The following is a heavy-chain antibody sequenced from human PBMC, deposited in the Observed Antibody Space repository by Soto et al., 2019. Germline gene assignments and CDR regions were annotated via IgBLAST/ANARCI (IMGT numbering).Heavy chain of an antibody. CDR3: ARERPEQWLVLIDY. J-gene: IGHJ4*02. CDR1: GFTFSSYG. D-gene: IGHD6-19*01. Sequence: PGGSLRLSCAASGFTFSSYGMHWVRQAPGKGLEWVAVIWYDGSNKYYADSVKGRFTISRDNSKNTLYLQMNSLRAEDTAVYYCARERPEQWLVLIDYWGQGTLVTVSS. CDR2: IWYDGSNK. V-gene: IGHV3-33*01.